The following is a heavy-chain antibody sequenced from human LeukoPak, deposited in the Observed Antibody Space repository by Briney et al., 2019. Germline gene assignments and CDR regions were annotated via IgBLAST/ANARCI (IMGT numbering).Heavy chain of an antibody. D-gene: IGHD6-13*01. V-gene: IGHV3-53*01. CDR3: AREIAAAGTAFDY. J-gene: IGHJ4*02. CDR2: IYSGGST. CDR1: GFTASSSY. Sequence: GGSLRLSCAASGFTASSSYMNWVRQAPGKGLEWVSVIYSGGSTYYAESVKGRFTISRDNSKNTLYLQMNNLRAEDTAVYYCAREIAAAGTAFDYWGQGTLVTVSS.